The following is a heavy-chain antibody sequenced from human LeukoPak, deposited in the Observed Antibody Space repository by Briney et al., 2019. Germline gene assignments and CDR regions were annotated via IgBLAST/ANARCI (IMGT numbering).Heavy chain of an antibody. CDR2: ISTSSSYI. CDR3: ARDPPILTGPYYYYMDV. V-gene: IGHV3-21*06. CDR1: GFTFSSYS. J-gene: IGHJ6*03. Sequence: GGPLRLYCAASGFTFSSYSMNWIRQAPGKGLEGVSHISTSSSYIYYADSVKGRFIISRDNAKNSLYLQMNSLRAEDTAVYYCARDPPILTGPYYYYMDVWGKGTTVTISS. D-gene: IGHD3-9*01.